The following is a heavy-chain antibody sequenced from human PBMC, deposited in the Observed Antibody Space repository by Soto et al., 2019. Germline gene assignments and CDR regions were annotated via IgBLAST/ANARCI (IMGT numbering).Heavy chain of an antibody. J-gene: IGHJ4*02. Sequence: QVQLQESGPGLVKPSQSLSLTCTVSGDSISSGGHYWSWIRQHPGKGLEWIGNVYYTGTTFSNPSLKSRVAMSVDTSKNQVSLKVSSVTAADTAVYFCARFHVVDTNSYFDYWGPGTLVTVSS. CDR3: ARFHVVDTNSYFDY. CDR1: GDSISSGGHY. D-gene: IGHD3-22*01. CDR2: VYYTGTT. V-gene: IGHV4-31*03.